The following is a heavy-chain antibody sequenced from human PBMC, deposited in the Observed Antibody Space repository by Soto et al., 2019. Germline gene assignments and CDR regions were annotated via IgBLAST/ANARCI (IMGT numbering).Heavy chain of an antibody. J-gene: IGHJ4*02. CDR1: GFTFANHW. D-gene: IGHD6-19*01. V-gene: IGHV3-30-3*01. Sequence: GGSLRLSCAASGFTFANHWMHWVRQAPGKGLEWVAVISYDGSNKYYADSVKGRFTISRDNSKNTLYLQMNSLRAEDTAVYYCARDGHSSGWYNYFDYWGQGTLVTVSS. CDR3: ARDGHSSGWYNYFDY. CDR2: ISYDGSNK.